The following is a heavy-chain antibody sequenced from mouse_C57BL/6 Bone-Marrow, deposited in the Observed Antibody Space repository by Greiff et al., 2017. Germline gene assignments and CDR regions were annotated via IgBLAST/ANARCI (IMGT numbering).Heavy chain of an antibody. J-gene: IGHJ4*01. CDR2: ISSGGSYT. CDR1: GFTFSSYG. CDR3: ARHSAMDY. V-gene: IGHV5-6*02. Sequence: EVKLEESGGDLVKPGGSLKLSCAASGFTFSSYGMSWVRQTPDKRLEWVATISSGGSYTYYPDSVKGRFTISRDNAKNTLYLQMSSLKSEDTAMYYCARHSAMDYWGQGTSVTVSS.